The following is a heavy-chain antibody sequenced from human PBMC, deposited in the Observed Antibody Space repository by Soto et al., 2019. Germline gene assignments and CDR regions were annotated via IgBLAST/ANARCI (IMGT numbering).Heavy chain of an antibody. CDR2: IYPMFGAA. CDR3: TMKVQVQPPAFGY. CDR1: GGTFNTYA. V-gene: IGHV1-69*19. D-gene: IGHD3-10*01. Sequence: QVQLVQSGAEMKKPGSSVKVSCQSAGGTFNTYAMNWVRQAPGQGPEWMGDIYPMFGAANYAPKFQGRVTMTADESTGTSYMQSSSCTSVDTALYFCTMKVQVQPPAFGYRGQATMVCVSS. J-gene: IGHJ4*02.